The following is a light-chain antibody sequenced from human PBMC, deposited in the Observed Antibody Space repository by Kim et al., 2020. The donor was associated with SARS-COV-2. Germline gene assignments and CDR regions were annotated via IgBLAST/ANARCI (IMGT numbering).Light chain of an antibody. Sequence: QLVLTQSPSASASLGASVKLTSTLSSGHSSYAIAWHQQQPEKGPRYLMKLNSDGSHSKGDGIPDRFSGSSSGAERYLTISSLQSEDEADYYCQTWGTGILVFGGGTQLTVL. CDR2: LNSDGSH. V-gene: IGLV4-69*01. J-gene: IGLJ2*01. CDR1: SGHSSYA. CDR3: QTWGTGILV.